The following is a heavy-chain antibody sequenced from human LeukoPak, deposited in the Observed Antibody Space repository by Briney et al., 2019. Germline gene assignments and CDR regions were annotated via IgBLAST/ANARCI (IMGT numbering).Heavy chain of an antibody. CDR2: INHSGST. D-gene: IGHD5-18*01. CDR3: ARGDTGGKTRNWFDP. CDR1: GGSFSGYY. J-gene: IGHJ5*02. V-gene: IGHV4-34*01. Sequence: SETLSLTCAVYGGSFSGYYWSWIRQPPGKGLEWIGEINHSGSTNYNPSLKSRVTISVDTSKNQFSLKPSSVTAADTAVYYCARGDTGGKTRNWFDPWGQGTLVTVSS.